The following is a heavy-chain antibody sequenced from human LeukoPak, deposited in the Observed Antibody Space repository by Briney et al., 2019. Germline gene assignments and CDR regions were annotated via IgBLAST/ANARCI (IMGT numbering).Heavy chain of an antibody. J-gene: IGHJ4*02. Sequence: GGSLRLSCAASGFTFSSYSMNWVRQAPGRGLEWVSYISGSSRPIYYADSVKGRFTISRDNAKNSLYLQMNSLRAEDTAVYYCASGHMGYCSGGSCLDYWGQGTLVTVSS. CDR2: ISGSSRPI. CDR1: GFTFSSYS. V-gene: IGHV3-48*01. CDR3: ASGHMGYCSGGSCLDY. D-gene: IGHD2-15*01.